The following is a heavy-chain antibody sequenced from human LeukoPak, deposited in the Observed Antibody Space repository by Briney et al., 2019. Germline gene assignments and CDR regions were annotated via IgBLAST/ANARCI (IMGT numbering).Heavy chain of an antibody. V-gene: IGHV4-59*05. CDR2: IYYSGST. CDR3: AQSSGWFQADY. Sequence: PSETLSLTCSVSDDSITMYYWTWIRQPPGKGLEWIGSIYYSGSTYYNPSLKSRVTISVDTSKNQFSLKLSSVTAADTAVYYCAQSSGWFQADYWGQGTLVTVSS. J-gene: IGHJ4*02. CDR1: DDSITMYY. D-gene: IGHD6-19*01.